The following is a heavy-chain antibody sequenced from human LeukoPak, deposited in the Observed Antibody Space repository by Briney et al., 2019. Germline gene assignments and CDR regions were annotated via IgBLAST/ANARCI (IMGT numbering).Heavy chain of an antibody. J-gene: IGHJ5*02. CDR2: IKEDGSET. Sequence: PGGSLRLSCAVSGFTFSRHWMYWVRQAPGKGLEWVANIKEDGSETFYVDSVKGRFTISRDNARNTLYLQMNSLRAEDTAVYYCTRIIVEVPGISDYCDPWGQGTLVTVSS. D-gene: IGHD2-2*01. V-gene: IGHV3-7*05. CDR1: GFTFSRHW. CDR3: TRIIVEVPGISDYCDP.